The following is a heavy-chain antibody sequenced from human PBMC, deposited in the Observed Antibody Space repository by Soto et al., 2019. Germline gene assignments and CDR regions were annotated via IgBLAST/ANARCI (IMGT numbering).Heavy chain of an antibody. CDR1: RGSITDYY. D-gene: IGHD6-19*01. Sequence: SDTLSLTCAVSRGSITDYYWSWIRQPPGKGLERIGYIYHGWCPNYSPPLKSRVTYSVTTSESQFYMTLTAVTAADSVVFYCGSVDSTPTMAGDYYYYDEDVRCTGTT. J-gene: IGHJ6*04. CDR2: IYHGWCP. V-gene: IGHV4-59*01. CDR3: GSVDSTPTMAGDYYYYDEDV.